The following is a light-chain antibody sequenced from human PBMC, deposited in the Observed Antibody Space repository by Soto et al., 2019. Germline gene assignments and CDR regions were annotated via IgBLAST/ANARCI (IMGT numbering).Light chain of an antibody. V-gene: IGKV3-20*01. CDR1: QSVSSSY. CDR2: GAS. J-gene: IGKJ1*01. CDR3: QQYGGSPRT. Sequence: EIVLTQCAGRVSLSTGERATLSCRASQSVSSSYLAWYQQKPGQAPRLLIYGASSRATGIPDRFSGSGSGTDFTLTISRLEPEDFAVYYCQQYGGSPRTSGQATKADIK.